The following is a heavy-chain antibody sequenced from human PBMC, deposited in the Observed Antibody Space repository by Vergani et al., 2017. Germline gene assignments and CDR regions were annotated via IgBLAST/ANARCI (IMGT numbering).Heavy chain of an antibody. CDR2: MYWDDDK. CDR3: AHALLYYGSGNWFDP. J-gene: IGHJ5*02. Sequence: QITLKESGPTLVKPTQTLTLTCTFSGFSLSTSGVGVGWIRQPPGKALEWLALMYWDDDKRYSPSLKSRLTITKDTSKNQVVLTMTNMDPVDTATYYCAHALLYYGSGNWFDPWGQGTLVTVSS. D-gene: IGHD3-10*01. CDR1: GFSLSTSGVG. V-gene: IGHV2-5*02.